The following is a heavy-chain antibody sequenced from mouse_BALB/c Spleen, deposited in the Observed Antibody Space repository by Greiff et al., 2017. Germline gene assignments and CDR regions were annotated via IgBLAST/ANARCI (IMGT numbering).Heavy chain of an antibody. CDR3: ARGVITTVGADD. J-gene: IGHJ2*01. Sequence: VQLQQSGAELVKPGASVKLSCTASGFNIKDTYMHWVKQRPEQGLEWIGRIDPANGNTKYDPKFQGKATITADTSSNTAYLQLSSLTSEDTAVYYCARGVITTVGADDWGQGTTLTVSS. CDR2: IDPANGNT. CDR1: GFNIKDTY. V-gene: IGHV14-3*02. D-gene: IGHD1-1*01.